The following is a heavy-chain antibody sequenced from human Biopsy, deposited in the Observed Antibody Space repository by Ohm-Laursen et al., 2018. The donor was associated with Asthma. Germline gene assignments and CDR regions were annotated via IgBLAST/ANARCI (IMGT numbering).Heavy chain of an antibody. V-gene: IGHV4-31*03. Sequence: TLSLTCTVSGDSIISGGCCWNWIRQHPGKGLEWIGYIHHSGTSYFNPSLKSRVSFSRDTSKNQFSLRLSSVTAADTAMYYCARILRRSGSYFVDYWGQGTLVTVSS. J-gene: IGHJ4*02. CDR1: GDSIISGGCC. D-gene: IGHD3-22*01. CDR3: ARILRRSGSYFVDY. CDR2: IHHSGTS.